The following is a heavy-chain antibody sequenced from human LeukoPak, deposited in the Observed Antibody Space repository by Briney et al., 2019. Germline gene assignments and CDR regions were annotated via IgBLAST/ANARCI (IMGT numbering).Heavy chain of an antibody. D-gene: IGHD3-3*01. Sequence: GGSLLLSCAASGFTFSSSWMHWVRQAPGKGLGWVSRINSDGSSTNYADSVKGRFTISRDNAQNTLYLQMNSLRAEDTAVYYCAREGRGGYYGFDYWGQGTLVTVSS. CDR3: AREGRGGYYGFDY. CDR2: INSDGSST. J-gene: IGHJ4*02. V-gene: IGHV3-74*01. CDR1: GFTFSSSW.